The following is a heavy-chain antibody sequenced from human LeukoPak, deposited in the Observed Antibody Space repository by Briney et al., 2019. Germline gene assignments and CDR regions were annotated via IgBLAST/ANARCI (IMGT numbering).Heavy chain of an antibody. V-gene: IGHV1-18*01. CDR1: GYTFSNYG. CDR2: ISGQTGKT. J-gene: IGHJ4*02. D-gene: IGHD3-22*01. Sequence: ASVKVSCKASGYTFSNYGISWVRQATGRGLEWMGWISGQTGKTKQAQKFQGRITLTTDSATNTAYMELRSLTSDDTAVYYCARSGEDTSGYFRYWGQGTLVTVSS. CDR3: ARSGEDTSGYFRY.